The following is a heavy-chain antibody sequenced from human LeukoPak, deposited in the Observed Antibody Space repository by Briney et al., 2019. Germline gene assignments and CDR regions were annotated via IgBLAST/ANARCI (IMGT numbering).Heavy chain of an antibody. V-gene: IGHV3-13*01. CDR2: IGTAGDT. J-gene: IGHJ6*02. CDR3: ARVAYDSSGYYLGYYGMDV. D-gene: IGHD3-22*01. Sequence: GGSLRLSCAASGFTFSSYDMHWVRQATGKGLEWVSAIGTAGDTYYPGSVKGRFTTSRENAKNSLYLQMNSLRAGDTAVYYCARVAYDSSGYYLGYYGMDVWGQGTTVTVSS. CDR1: GFTFSSYD.